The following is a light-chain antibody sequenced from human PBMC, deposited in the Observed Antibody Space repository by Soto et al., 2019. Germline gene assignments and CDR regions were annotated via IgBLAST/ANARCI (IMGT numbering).Light chain of an antibody. CDR2: GAS. V-gene: IGKV1-39*01. Sequence: DLQMTQSPSSLSASVGDRITITCRASESIIYYLNWYQHQPGKAPNLLIYGASSLESGEPPRFRGRASWSDFKLTISRQQPDDFATYYCRQSYSTPRTFGQATTKEIK. J-gene: IGKJ1*01. CDR1: ESIIYY. CDR3: RQSYSTPRT.